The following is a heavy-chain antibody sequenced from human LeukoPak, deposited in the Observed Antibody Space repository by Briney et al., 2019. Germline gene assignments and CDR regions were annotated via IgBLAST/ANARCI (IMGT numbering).Heavy chain of an antibody. Sequence: ASVKVSCKASGYTFTSYYMHWVRQAPGQGLEWMGIVNPSGGSTSYAQKFQGRVTMTRDTSTSTVYMEPSSLRSEDTAVYYCAREIIPCGGDCYGDDYWGQGTLVTVSS. V-gene: IGHV1-46*01. CDR2: VNPSGGST. CDR3: AREIIPCGGDCYGDDY. CDR1: GYTFTSYY. J-gene: IGHJ4*02. D-gene: IGHD2-21*02.